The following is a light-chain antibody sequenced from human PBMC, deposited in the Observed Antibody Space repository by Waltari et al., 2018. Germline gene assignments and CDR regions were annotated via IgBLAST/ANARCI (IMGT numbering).Light chain of an antibody. Sequence: DIQMTQSPSTLSASVGDRVTITCRASQSISSWLAWYQQKPGKAPKLLIYKASSLESGVPSRFSGRGSGTEFTLTVSCLQPDDFATYYCQQYNSDPDAFGQGTKLEIK. J-gene: IGKJ2*01. CDR3: QQYNSDPDA. V-gene: IGKV1-5*03. CDR2: KAS. CDR1: QSISSW.